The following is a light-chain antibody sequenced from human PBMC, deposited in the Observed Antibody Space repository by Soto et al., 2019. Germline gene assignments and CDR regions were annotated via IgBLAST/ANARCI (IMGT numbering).Light chain of an antibody. CDR3: QQYYSTPPWT. CDR2: GAS. Sequence: EIVMTQSPATLSVSPVGRATLSCRASQSISDTLAWYQQKPGQAPRLLIHGASTRATGFPARFSGSGSGTDFTLTISSLQAEDVAVYYCQQYYSTPPWTFGQGTKVDIK. J-gene: IGKJ1*01. CDR1: QSISDT. V-gene: IGKV3-15*01.